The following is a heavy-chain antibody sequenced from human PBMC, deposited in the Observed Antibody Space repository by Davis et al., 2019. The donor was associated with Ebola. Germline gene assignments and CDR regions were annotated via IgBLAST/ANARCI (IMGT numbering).Heavy chain of an antibody. D-gene: IGHD3-9*01. J-gene: IGHJ4*02. CDR1: GGTFSSYA. CDR3: ARGKGDILTGPPDY. CDR2: IIPFFGTA. Sequence: AASVKVSCKASGGTFSSYAISWVRQAPGQGLEWMGGIIPFFGTANYAQKFQGRVTITAHESTSTAYMELSSLRSEETAVYYCARGKGDILTGPPDYWGQGTLVTVSS. V-gene: IGHV1-69*13.